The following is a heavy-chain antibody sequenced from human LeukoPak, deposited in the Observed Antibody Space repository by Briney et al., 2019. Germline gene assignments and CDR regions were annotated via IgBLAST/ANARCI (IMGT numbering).Heavy chain of an antibody. D-gene: IGHD3-16*02. CDR3: ARDSNADYVWGSYLNWFDP. CDR1: GFTFSSYA. J-gene: IGHJ5*02. Sequence: GGSLRLSCAASGFTFSSYAMSWVRQAPGKGLEWVSAISGSGGSTYYADSVKGRFTISRDNAKNSLYLQMNSLRAEDTAVYYCARDSNADYVWGSYLNWFDPWGQGTLVTVSS. V-gene: IGHV3-23*01. CDR2: ISGSGGST.